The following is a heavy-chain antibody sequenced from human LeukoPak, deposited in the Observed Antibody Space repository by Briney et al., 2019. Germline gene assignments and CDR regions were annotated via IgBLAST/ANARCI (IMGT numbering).Heavy chain of an antibody. D-gene: IGHD6-13*01. Sequence: GGSLRLSCAASGFTFSSYAMSWVRQAPGKGLEWVSAISGSGDSTYYADPVKGRFTISRDNSKNMLYLQMSSLRAEDTAVYYCATEARQVSGIVSARDHWGQGTLVTVSS. J-gene: IGHJ4*02. CDR3: ATEARQVSGIVSARDH. CDR2: ISGSGDST. CDR1: GFTFSSYA. V-gene: IGHV3-23*01.